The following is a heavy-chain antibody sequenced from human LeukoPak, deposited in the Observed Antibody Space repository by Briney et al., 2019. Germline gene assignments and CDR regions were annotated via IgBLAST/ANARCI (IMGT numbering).Heavy chain of an antibody. CDR2: VSGDGQRT. CDR3: AKEQDNLLLLSHFDS. Sequence: GGSLRLSCAASGFNFNNYAMNWVRQTPGKGLQWVSAVSGDGQRTFYAVSVKGRFTIFRDNSMNTLSLQMNSLRVEDTAVYYCAKEQDNLLLLSHFDSWGQGILVTVSA. CDR1: GFNFNNYA. D-gene: IGHD1-14*01. V-gene: IGHV3-23*01. J-gene: IGHJ4*02.